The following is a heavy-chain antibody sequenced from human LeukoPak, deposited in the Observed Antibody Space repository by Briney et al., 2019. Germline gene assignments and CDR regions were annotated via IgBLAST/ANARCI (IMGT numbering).Heavy chain of an antibody. J-gene: IGHJ4*02. D-gene: IGHD3-22*01. V-gene: IGHV3-21*01. CDR1: GFTFSSYS. Sequence: PGGSLRLSCAASGFTFSSYSMNWVRQAPGKGLEWVSSISSSSSYIYYADSVKGRFTISRDNAKNSLYLQMNSLRAEDTAVYYCARDSRADSSGRQYYFDYWGQGTLVTVSS. CDR2: ISSSSSYI. CDR3: ARDSRADSSGRQYYFDY.